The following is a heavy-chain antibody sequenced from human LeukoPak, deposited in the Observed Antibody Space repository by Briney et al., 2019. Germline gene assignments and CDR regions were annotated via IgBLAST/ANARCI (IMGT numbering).Heavy chain of an antibody. CDR1: GGSFSGYY. Sequence: SETLSLTCAVYGGSFSGYYWSWIRQPPGKGLEGIGEINHSGSTNYNPSLKSPGTISVDTSKNQFSLKLSSVTAADTAVYYCAREGSGWYIDYWGQGTLVTVSS. D-gene: IGHD6-19*01. CDR2: INHSGST. J-gene: IGHJ4*02. CDR3: AREGSGWYIDY. V-gene: IGHV4-34*01.